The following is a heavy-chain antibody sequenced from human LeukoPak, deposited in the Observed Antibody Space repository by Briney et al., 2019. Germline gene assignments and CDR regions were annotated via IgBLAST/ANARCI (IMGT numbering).Heavy chain of an antibody. CDR3: AKDSSTCAFVY. Sequence: GGSLRLSCAASGFTFKNYGMHWVRQAPGKGLEWVAYIPYDGSNEYYADSVKGRFTISRDNSKNTVSLQMNSLRAEDTAVYSCAKDSSTCAFVYWGQGSQVTVSS. CDR2: IPYDGSNE. J-gene: IGHJ4*02. V-gene: IGHV3-30*02. CDR1: GFTFKNYG. D-gene: IGHD6-13*01.